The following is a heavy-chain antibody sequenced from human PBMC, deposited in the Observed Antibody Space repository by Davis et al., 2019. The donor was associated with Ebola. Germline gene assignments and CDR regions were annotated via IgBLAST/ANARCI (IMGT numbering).Heavy chain of an antibody. Sequence: GGSLRLSCAASGFTFSGSAMHWVRQASGKGLEWVGRIRGKANSYATAYAASVKGRFTISRDDSKNTAYLQMNSLKTEDTAVYYCTGTVTPGEYWGQGTLVTVSS. D-gene: IGHD4-17*01. CDR2: IRGKANSYAT. CDR1: GFTFSGSA. V-gene: IGHV3-73*01. CDR3: TGTVTPGEY. J-gene: IGHJ4*02.